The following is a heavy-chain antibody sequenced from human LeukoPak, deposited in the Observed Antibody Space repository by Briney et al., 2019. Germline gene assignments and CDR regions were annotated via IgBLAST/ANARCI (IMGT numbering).Heavy chain of an antibody. CDR3: ARHFIGYYDSSGYVQH. CDR1: SGSISSSSYY. V-gene: IGHV4-39*01. J-gene: IGHJ1*01. D-gene: IGHD3-22*01. Sequence: SETLSLTCSVSSGSISSSSYYWGWIRHPPGNGLDWIGSIYYSGSTNYNPSLKSRVTISIDTSKNQFSLELASVTAADTAVYYCARHFIGYYDSSGYVQHWGQGTLVTVSS. CDR2: IYYSGST.